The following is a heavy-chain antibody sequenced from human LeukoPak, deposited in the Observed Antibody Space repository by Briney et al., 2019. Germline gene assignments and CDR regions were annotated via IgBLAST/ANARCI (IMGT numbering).Heavy chain of an antibody. Sequence: GRSLRLSCAASGFTFSSYAMNWVRQAPGKGLEWVSVISGSGGSTYYADSVKGRFTISRDNSKNTLYLQMNSLRAEDTAVYYCAKLSGDYDAFDYWGQGTLVTVSS. CDR1: GFTFSSYA. CDR2: ISGSGGST. CDR3: AKLSGDYDAFDY. V-gene: IGHV3-23*01. J-gene: IGHJ4*02. D-gene: IGHD4-17*01.